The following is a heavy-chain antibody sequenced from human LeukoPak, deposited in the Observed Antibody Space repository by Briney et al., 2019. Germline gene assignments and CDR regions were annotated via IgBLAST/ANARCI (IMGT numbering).Heavy chain of an antibody. J-gene: IGHJ4*02. CDR2: SNPNSGGT. D-gene: IGHD2-15*01. V-gene: IGHV1-2*04. CDR3: ARGNCSGGSCYESYYFDY. CDR1: GYTFTGYY. Sequence: ASVTVSCKSSGYTFTGYYMHWVRQAPRQRPEWMGGSNPNSGGTNYAQKFQGWVTMTRDTSISTAYMELSRLRSDDTAVYYCARGNCSGGSCYESYYFDYWGQGTLVTVSS.